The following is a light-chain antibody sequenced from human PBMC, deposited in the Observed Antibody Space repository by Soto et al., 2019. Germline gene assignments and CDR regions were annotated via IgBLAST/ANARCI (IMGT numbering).Light chain of an antibody. CDR3: QQIYITPLLT. Sequence: DIQMTQSPSSLSASVGDRVTITCRASQTTRSYLNWYQQKPGKAPKLLIHAASSLQSGVPSRFSGSGSGTDFTLTISSLQPEDFASYYCQQIYITPLLTFGGGTKVEIK. V-gene: IGKV1-39*01. J-gene: IGKJ4*01. CDR2: AAS. CDR1: QTTRSY.